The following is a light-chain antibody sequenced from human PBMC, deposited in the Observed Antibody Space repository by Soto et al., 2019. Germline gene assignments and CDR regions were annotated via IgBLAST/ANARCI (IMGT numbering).Light chain of an antibody. CDR2: VAS. J-gene: IGKJ4*01. CDR1: QSIGRF. Sequence: DIQMTQSPSSLSASVGDRVTITCRASQSIGRFLNWHQQKPGKAPNVLINVASTLRSGVPSRFSGSGPGTDFNLTINSLQPEDFATYFCQKSFTTPLTFGGGTKVDIK. CDR3: QKSFTTPLT. V-gene: IGKV1-39*01.